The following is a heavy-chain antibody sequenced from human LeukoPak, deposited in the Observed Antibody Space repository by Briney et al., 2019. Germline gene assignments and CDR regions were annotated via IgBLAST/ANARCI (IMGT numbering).Heavy chain of an antibody. CDR3: ARGWKTYDFLSSSPRGYFDY. CDR1: GGSISSYF. V-gene: IGHV4-4*07. D-gene: IGHD3-3*01. CDR2: IYTSEST. Sequence: SETLSLTCTVSGGSISSYFWSWIWQPAGKGLEWIGRIYTSESTNYNPSLKSRVTMSVDTSKSQFSLNLTSVTAADTAIYYCARGWKTYDFLSSSPRGYFDYWSQGTLVTVSS. J-gene: IGHJ4*02.